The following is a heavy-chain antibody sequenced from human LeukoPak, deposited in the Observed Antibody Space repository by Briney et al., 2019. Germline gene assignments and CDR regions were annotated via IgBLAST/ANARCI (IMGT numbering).Heavy chain of an antibody. Sequence: GGSLRLSCAASGFTFDDYAMHWVRQAPGKGLEWVSGISWNSGSIGYADSVKGRFTISRDNAKNSLYLQMNSLRAEDMALYYCAKGLDSGSDGAFDIWGQGTMVTVSS. V-gene: IGHV3-9*03. J-gene: IGHJ3*02. CDR1: GFTFDDYA. CDR3: AKGLDSGSDGAFDI. CDR2: ISWNSGSI. D-gene: IGHD1-26*01.